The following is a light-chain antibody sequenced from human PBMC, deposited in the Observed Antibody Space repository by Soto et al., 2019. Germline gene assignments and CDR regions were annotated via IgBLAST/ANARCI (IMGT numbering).Light chain of an antibody. J-gene: IGKJ2*01. CDR1: QSVLYSSNNKNY. CDR2: WAS. V-gene: IGKV4-1*01. Sequence: DIVMTQSPDSLAVSLGDRATVNCKSSQSVLYSSNNKNYIAWYQQRPGQPPKLLIYWASTRESGVPDRFSGSGSGTDFTLTINSLQAEDVAVYYCQQYESTPPTFGQGTKLEIK. CDR3: QQYESTPPT.